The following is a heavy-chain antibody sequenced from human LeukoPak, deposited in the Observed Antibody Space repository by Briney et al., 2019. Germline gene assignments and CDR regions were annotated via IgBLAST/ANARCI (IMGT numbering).Heavy chain of an antibody. D-gene: IGHD3-22*01. CDR3: ARGKGGYYYDSSGRRAYYMDV. CDR2: INISGST. J-gene: IGHJ6*03. Sequence: SETLSLTCAVYGGSFSGDYWSWIRQPPGQGLGWIGEINISGSTNYNPSLKSRVTISVDTSKNQFSLKLSSVTAADTAVYYCARGKGGYYYDSSGRRAYYMDVWGKGATVTVSS. V-gene: IGHV4-34*01. CDR1: GGSFSGDY.